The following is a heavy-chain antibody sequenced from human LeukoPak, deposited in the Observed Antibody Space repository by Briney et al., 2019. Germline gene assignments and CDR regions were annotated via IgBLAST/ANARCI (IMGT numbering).Heavy chain of an antibody. V-gene: IGHV4-34*01. Sequence: TSETLSLTCTVSGGSISSYYWSWIRQPPGKGLEWIGEINHSGSTNYNPSLKSRVTISVDTSKNQFSLKLSSVTAADTAVYYCARGSSTYIVVVVAAREFDYWGQGTLVTVSS. CDR2: INHSGST. CDR3: ARGSSTYIVVVVAAREFDY. D-gene: IGHD2-15*01. CDR1: GGSISSYY. J-gene: IGHJ4*02.